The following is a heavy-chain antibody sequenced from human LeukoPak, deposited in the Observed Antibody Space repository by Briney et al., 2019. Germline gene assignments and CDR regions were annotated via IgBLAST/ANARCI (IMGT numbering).Heavy chain of an antibody. D-gene: IGHD3-10*01. CDR2: INHSGST. CDR3: ARHRATMVRGVTFDY. CDR1: GRSFSGYY. V-gene: IGHV4-34*01. Sequence: SETLSLTCAVYGRSFSGYYWSWIRQPPGKGLEWIGEINHSGSTNYNPSLKSRVTISVDTSKNQFSLKLSSVTAADTAVYYCARHRATMVRGVTFDYWGQGTLVTVSS. J-gene: IGHJ4*02.